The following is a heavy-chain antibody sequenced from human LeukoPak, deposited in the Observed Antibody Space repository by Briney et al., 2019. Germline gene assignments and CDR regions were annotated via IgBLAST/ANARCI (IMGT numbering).Heavy chain of an antibody. D-gene: IGHD4-17*01. Sequence: GGSVRLSCTGYGFTFGAYAMSWVRRAPGRGLEWITFIRGKAYGGTIDYAASVKGRFTVSRDDSKNVAYLQMNSLKIEDTGVYYCTRGGEDYGDYYDRFLDYWGQGTVVTVSS. CDR3: TRGGEDYGDYYDRFLDY. CDR2: IRGKAYGGTI. CDR1: GFTFGAYA. J-gene: IGHJ4*02. V-gene: IGHV3-49*04.